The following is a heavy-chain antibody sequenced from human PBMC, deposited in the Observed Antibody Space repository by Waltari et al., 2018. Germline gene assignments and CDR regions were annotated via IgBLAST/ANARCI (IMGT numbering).Heavy chain of an antibody. J-gene: IGHJ3*02. CDR1: GFTFSSYG. V-gene: IGHV3-30*18. CDR3: AKDSSGYYFDAFDI. CDR2: IWYDGSNK. Sequence: QVQLVESGGGVVQTGRSLRLSCEASGFTFSSYGMHWASTAPGKGLEWVAVIWYDGSNKYYADSVKGRFTISRDNSKNTLYLQMNSLRAEDTAMYYCAKDSSGYYFDAFDIWGQGTMVTVSS. D-gene: IGHD3-22*01.